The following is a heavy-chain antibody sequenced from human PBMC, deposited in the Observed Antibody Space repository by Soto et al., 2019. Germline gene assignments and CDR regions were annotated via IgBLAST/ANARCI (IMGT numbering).Heavy chain of an antibody. Sequence: GASVKVSCKASGCTFTSYGISWVRQAPGQGLEWMGWISAYNGNTNYAQKLQGRVTMTTDTSTSTAYMELRSLRSDDTAVYYCARDKGYCSSTSCYSHGMDVWGQGTTVTVSS. CDR1: GCTFTSYG. CDR2: ISAYNGNT. J-gene: IGHJ6*02. V-gene: IGHV1-18*04. D-gene: IGHD2-2*02. CDR3: ARDKGYCSSTSCYSHGMDV.